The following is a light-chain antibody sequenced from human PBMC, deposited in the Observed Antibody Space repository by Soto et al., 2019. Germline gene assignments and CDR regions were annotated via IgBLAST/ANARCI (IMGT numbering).Light chain of an antibody. Sequence: ESVLTQSPGTLSLSPGERATLSCRASQSVSSNYLAWYQQKPGQAPRLLIYGASTRATGIPDRFSGSGSGTDCTLTISRLEPEDSAVYYCQQYGSSPTWTFGHGTKVEIK. CDR3: QQYGSSPTWT. V-gene: IGKV3-20*01. CDR2: GAS. CDR1: QSVSSNY. J-gene: IGKJ1*01.